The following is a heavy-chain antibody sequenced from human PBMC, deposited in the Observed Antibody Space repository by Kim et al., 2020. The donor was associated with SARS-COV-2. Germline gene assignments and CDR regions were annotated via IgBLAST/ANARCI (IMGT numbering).Heavy chain of an antibody. V-gene: IGHV4-39*01. D-gene: IGHD5-12*01. Sequence: SETLSLTCTVSGGSISSGSNYWAWIRQPPGKGLEWIGSVYYSGSTYYNPSLKSRVTISVDTSKNQFSLTLNSVTAADTAVYYCAKTYSGTSRRGYDYWGQGALVPVSS. J-gene: IGHJ4*02. CDR3: AKTYSGTSRRGYDY. CDR1: GGSISSGSNY. CDR2: VYYSGST.